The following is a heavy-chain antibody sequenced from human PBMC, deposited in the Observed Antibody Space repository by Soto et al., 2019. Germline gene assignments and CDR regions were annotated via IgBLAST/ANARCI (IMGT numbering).Heavy chain of an antibody. CDR2: ISGSGGST. J-gene: IGHJ5*02. Sequence: GGSLRLSCAASGFTFGSYGMSWVGHAPGKGLEWVSAISGSGGSTYYADSVKGRFTISRDNSKNTLYLQMNSLRAEDTAVYYCAKLLPDNWFDPWGQGTLVTVSS. D-gene: IGHD1-26*01. CDR1: GFTFGSYG. V-gene: IGHV3-23*01. CDR3: AKLLPDNWFDP.